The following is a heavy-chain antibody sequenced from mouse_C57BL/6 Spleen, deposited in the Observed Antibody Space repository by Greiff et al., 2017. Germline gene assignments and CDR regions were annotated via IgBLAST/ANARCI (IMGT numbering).Heavy chain of an antibody. CDR3: ARFRTVVAPFDY. J-gene: IGHJ2*01. Sequence: EVQLQESGPELVKPGDSVKISCKASGYSFTGYFMNWVMQSHGKSLEWIGRINPYNGDTFYNQKFKGKATLTVDKSSSTAHMELRSLTSEDSAVYYCARFRTVVAPFDYWGQGTTLTVSS. V-gene: IGHV1-20*01. CDR1: GYSFTGYF. CDR2: INPYNGDT. D-gene: IGHD1-1*01.